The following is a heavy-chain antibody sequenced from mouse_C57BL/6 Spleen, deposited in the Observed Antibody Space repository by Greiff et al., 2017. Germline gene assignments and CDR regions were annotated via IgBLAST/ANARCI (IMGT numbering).Heavy chain of an antibody. Sequence: QVQLKQSGPGLVQPSQSLSITCTVSGFSLTSYGVHWVRQSPGKGLEWLGVIWSGGSTDYNAAFISRLSISKDNSKSQVFFKMKSLQADDTAIYCCARGGLPNYFDYWGQGTTLTVSS. CDR3: ARGGLPNYFDY. CDR1: GFSLTSYG. CDR2: IWSGGST. D-gene: IGHD2-2*01. V-gene: IGHV2-2*01. J-gene: IGHJ2*01.